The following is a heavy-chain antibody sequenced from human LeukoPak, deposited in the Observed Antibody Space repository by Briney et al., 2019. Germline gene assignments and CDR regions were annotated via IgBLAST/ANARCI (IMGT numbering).Heavy chain of an antibody. D-gene: IGHD1-26*01. CDR1: GFTFSSYD. Sequence: GGSLRLSCAASGFTFSSYDMHWVRQVTGKGLEWVSAIDSTGDTYYPGSVKGRFTISRDNAKNSSYLQMNSLRAGDTAVYYCARVSSGGGKSTYFDYWGQGTLVTVSS. CDR3: ARVSSGGGKSTYFDY. V-gene: IGHV3-13*01. CDR2: IDSTGDT. J-gene: IGHJ4*02.